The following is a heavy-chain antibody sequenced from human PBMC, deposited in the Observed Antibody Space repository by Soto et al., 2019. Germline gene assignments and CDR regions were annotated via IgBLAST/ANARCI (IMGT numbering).Heavy chain of an antibody. CDR1: GYTFTSYG. Sequence: QVQLVQSGAEVKKPGASVKVSCKASGYTFTSYGISWVRQAPGQGLEWMGWISAYNGNTHYAQQLQGRVTMTTDTSTSTAYRELRSLRSDATAVYYCARGTGTTSYYYYGMDVWGQGTTVTVSS. CDR3: ARGTGTTSYYYYGMDV. V-gene: IGHV1-18*01. D-gene: IGHD4-17*01. CDR2: ISAYNGNT. J-gene: IGHJ6*02.